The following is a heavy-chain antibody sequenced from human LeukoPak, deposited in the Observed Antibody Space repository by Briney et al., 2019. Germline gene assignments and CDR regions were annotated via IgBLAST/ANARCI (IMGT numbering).Heavy chain of an antibody. V-gene: IGHV3-23*01. D-gene: IGHD3-10*01. J-gene: IGHJ6*03. Sequence: GGSLRLPCAASGFTFDDYGMSWVRQAPGKGLEWVSGISGSGGSTYYADSVKGRFTISRDNSKNTLYLQMNSLRAEDTAVYYCAKPKESYYYYYYMDVWGKGTTVTVSS. CDR1: GFTFDDYG. CDR2: ISGSGGST. CDR3: AKPKESYYYYYYMDV.